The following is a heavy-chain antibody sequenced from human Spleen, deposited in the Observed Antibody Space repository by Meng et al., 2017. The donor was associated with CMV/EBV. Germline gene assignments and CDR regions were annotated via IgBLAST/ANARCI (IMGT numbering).Heavy chain of an antibody. CDR1: GFTFRNYG. CDR2: IWFDGSTK. V-gene: IGHV3-33*01. Sequence: PGWSLRLSCAASGFTFRNYGMRWVRQAPGRGLEWVTVIWFDGSTKYYADSVRGRFTISRDNSKNTLYLQMNSLRAEDTAVYYCASELCWGQGTLVTVSS. CDR3: ASELC. J-gene: IGHJ4*02.